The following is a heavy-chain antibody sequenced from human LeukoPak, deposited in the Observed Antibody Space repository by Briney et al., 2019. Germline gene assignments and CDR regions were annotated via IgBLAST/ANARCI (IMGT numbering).Heavy chain of an antibody. CDR1: GFTFSSYA. V-gene: IGHV3-30-3*01. J-gene: IGHJ4*02. Sequence: GGSLRLSCAASGFTFSSYAMHWVRQAPGKGLEWVAVISYDGSNKYYADSVKGRFTISRDNSKNTLYLQMNSLRAEDTAVYYCARLDESEGDYWGQGTLLTVSS. CDR3: ARLDESEGDY. CDR2: ISYDGSNK.